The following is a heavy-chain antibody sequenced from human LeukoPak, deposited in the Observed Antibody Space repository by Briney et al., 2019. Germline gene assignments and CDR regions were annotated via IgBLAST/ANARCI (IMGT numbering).Heavy chain of an antibody. V-gene: IGHV3-30-3*01. J-gene: IGHJ5*02. D-gene: IGHD1-1*01. Sequence: PGGSLRLSCAASGFTFSSYAMHWVRQAPGKGLEWVAVISYDGSNKYYADSVKGRFTISRDNSKNTLYLQMNSLRAEDTAVYYCARDLRNWNDDRAWFDPWGQGTLVTVSS. CDR3: ARDLRNWNDDRAWFDP. CDR2: ISYDGSNK. CDR1: GFTFSSYA.